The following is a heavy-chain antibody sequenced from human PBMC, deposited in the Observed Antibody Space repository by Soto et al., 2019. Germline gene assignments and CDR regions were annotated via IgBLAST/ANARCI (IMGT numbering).Heavy chain of an antibody. CDR3: ARDPADYDFWGAMDV. J-gene: IGHJ6*02. D-gene: IGHD3-3*01. CDR1: GYTFTSYG. V-gene: IGHV1-18*01. Sequence: QVQLVQSGAEVKKPGASVKVSCKASGYTFTSYGISWVRQAPGQGLEWMGWISAYNGNTNYAQKLQGRVTMTTDTYTSTAYMELRSPRSDDTAVDYCARDPADYDFWGAMDVWGQGTTVTVSS. CDR2: ISAYNGNT.